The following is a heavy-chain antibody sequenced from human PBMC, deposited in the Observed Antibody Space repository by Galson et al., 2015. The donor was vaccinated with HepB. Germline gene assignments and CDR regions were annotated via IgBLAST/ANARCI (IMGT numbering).Heavy chain of an antibody. CDR1: GITFSSYW. V-gene: IGHV3-7*03. Sequence: SLRLSCAASGITFSSYWMSWVRQAPGKGLEWVANIKQDGSEKYYVDSVKGRFTISRDNAKNSLYLQMNSLRAEDTAVYYCARQPTLGYCSGGSCYRGMDVWGQGTTVTVSS. CDR2: IKQDGSEK. J-gene: IGHJ6*02. D-gene: IGHD2-15*01. CDR3: ARQPTLGYCSGGSCYRGMDV.